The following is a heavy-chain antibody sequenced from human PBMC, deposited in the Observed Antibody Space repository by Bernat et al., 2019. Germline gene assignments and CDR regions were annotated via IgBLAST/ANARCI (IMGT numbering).Heavy chain of an antibody. CDR1: GFTFSSYW. V-gene: IGHV3-7*01. Sequence: EVQLVESGGGLVQPGGSLRLSCAASGFTFSSYWMSWVRQAPGKGLEWVANIKQDGSEKYYVDSVKGRFTISRDNAKNSLYLQMNSLRAEDTAVYYCAKEELTAGLRGWDYFDYWGQGTLVTVSS. CDR3: AKEELTAGLRGWDYFDY. CDR2: IKQDGSEK. D-gene: IGHD4-23*01. J-gene: IGHJ4*02.